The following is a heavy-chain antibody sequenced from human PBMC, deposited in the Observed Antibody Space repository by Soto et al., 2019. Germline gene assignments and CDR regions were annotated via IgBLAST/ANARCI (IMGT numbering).Heavy chain of an antibody. Sequence: QVQLVQSGAEVKKPGSSVKVSCKASGGTFSSYAISWVRQAPGQGLEWMGGIIPIFGTANYAQKFQGRVTITADESTSTAYMELSSLRSEDTAVYYCASTRSITIFGVDGGRGWFAPWGQGTLVTVSS. J-gene: IGHJ5*02. CDR1: GGTFSSYA. D-gene: IGHD3-3*01. CDR2: IIPIFGTA. CDR3: ASTRSITIFGVDGGRGWFAP. V-gene: IGHV1-69*01.